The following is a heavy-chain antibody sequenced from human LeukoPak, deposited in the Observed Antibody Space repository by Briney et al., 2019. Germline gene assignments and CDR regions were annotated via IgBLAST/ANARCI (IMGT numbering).Heavy chain of an antibody. CDR3: ASPWGYGSGI. CDR1: GGSFSGYY. V-gene: IGHV4-34*01. CDR2: INHSGST. J-gene: IGHJ4*02. Sequence: SETLSLTCAVYGGSFSGYYWSWIRQPPGKGLEWIGEINHSGSTNYNPSLKSRVTISVDTSKKQFSLKLSSVAAADTAMYYCASPWGYGSGIWGQGTLVTVSS. D-gene: IGHD3-10*01.